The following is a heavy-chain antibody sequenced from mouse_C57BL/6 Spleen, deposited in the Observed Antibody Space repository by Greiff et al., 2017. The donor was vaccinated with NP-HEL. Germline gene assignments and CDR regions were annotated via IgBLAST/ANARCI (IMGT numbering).Heavy chain of an antibody. V-gene: IGHV2-9-1*01. CDR2: IWTGGGT. J-gene: IGHJ3*01. Sequence: VKVVESGPGLVAPSQSLSITCTVSGFSLTSYAISWVRQPPGKGLEWLGVIWTGGGTNYNSALKSRLSISKDNSKSQVFLKMNSLQTDDTARYYCASPIYYDYGFAYWGQGTLVTVSA. CDR3: ASPIYYDYGFAY. CDR1: GFSLTSYA. D-gene: IGHD2-4*01.